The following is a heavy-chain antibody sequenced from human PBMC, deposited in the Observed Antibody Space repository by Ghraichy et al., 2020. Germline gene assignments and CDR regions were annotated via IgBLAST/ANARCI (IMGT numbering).Heavy chain of an antibody. Sequence: SETLSLTCTISGDSISGSGYYWGWIRQPPGKGLEWIGTIYYSGSTQYNPSLKSRLTLSMDTSKNQFSLNLRSVTAADTAVYFCAKYASGTMRDYWGQGTQVTVSS. CDR3: AKYASGTMRDY. V-gene: IGHV4-39*01. CDR1: GDSISGSGYY. J-gene: IGHJ4*02. CDR2: IYYSGST.